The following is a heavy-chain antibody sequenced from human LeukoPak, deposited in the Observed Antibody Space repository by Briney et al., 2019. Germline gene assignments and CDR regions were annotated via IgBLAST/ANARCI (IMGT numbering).Heavy chain of an antibody. V-gene: IGHV1-18*01. CDR3: ARELLHAYSNYYYRDV. CDR1: GYTFTNCG. D-gene: IGHD4-11*01. CDR2: ISAYNGNT. J-gene: IGHJ6*03. Sequence: ASVTVSCTASGYTFTNCGISWVRQAPGQGLEWMGWISAYNGNTNFAQKLQGRGTMTTDTSTSTAYMELRSMRSDDTAVYYCARELLHAYSNYYYRDVWGKGNTVTVSS.